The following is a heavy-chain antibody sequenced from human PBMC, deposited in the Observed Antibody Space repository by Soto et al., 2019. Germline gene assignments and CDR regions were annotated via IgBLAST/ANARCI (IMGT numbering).Heavy chain of an antibody. J-gene: IGHJ6*03. CDR1: GGSISSYY. D-gene: IGHD6-13*01. V-gene: IGHV4-59*08. CDR2: IYYSGST. Sequence: SETLSLTCTASGGSISSYYWSWIRQPPGKGLEWIGYIYYSGSTNYNPSLKSRVTISVDTSKNQFSLKLSSVTAADTAVYYCARGTRLAAAGTPAVVYYYYYYMDVWGKGNTVTVSS. CDR3: ARGTRLAAAGTPAVVYYYYYYMDV.